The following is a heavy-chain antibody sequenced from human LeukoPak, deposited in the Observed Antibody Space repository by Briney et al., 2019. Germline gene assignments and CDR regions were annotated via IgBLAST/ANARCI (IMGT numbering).Heavy chain of an antibody. CDR3: ARRYSGGGCYNY. J-gene: IGHJ4*02. D-gene: IGHD2-21*02. V-gene: IGHV4-34*01. Sequence: SETLSLTCAVYGGSSSDYYWTWIRQHPGKGLEWIGEINHSGSTNHNPSFKSRVTISVDTSKNQFSLKLRSVTAADTAVYYCARRYSGGGCYNYWGQGTLITVSS. CDR2: INHSGST. CDR1: GGSSSDYY.